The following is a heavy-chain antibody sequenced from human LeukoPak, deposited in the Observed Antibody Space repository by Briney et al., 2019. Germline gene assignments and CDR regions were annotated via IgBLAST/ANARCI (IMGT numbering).Heavy chain of an antibody. Sequence: PGGSLRLSCAASGFTFDDYAMHWVRQAPGKGLEWVSGISWNSGSIGYADSVKGRFTISRDNAKNSLYLQMNSLRAEDTALYYCAKGDILTGYYYFDYWGQGTLVTVSS. CDR1: GFTFDDYA. V-gene: IGHV3-9*01. CDR3: AKGDILTGYYYFDY. J-gene: IGHJ4*02. D-gene: IGHD3-9*01. CDR2: ISWNSGSI.